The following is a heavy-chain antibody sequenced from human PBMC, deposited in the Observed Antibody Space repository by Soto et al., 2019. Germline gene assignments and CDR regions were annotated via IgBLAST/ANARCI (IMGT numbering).Heavy chain of an antibody. Sequence: QVQLVQSGAEVKKPGASVKVSCKASGYTFTSYGISWVRQAPGQGLEWMGWISAYNGNTNYAQTLQGSVTMTTDTSTSTPYMDLKRLRSDDTALYYCATTYGDYPIGFDYWGQGTLLTVSS. V-gene: IGHV1-18*01. D-gene: IGHD4-17*01. CDR3: ATTYGDYPIGFDY. J-gene: IGHJ4*02. CDR2: ISAYNGNT. CDR1: GYTFTSYG.